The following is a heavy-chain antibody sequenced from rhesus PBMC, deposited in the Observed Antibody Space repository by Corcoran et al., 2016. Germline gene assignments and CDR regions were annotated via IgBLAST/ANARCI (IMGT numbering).Heavy chain of an antibody. CDR3: ARDLYSSGWNNFDY. J-gene: IGHJ4*01. Sequence: QVQLQESGPGLVKPSETLSLTCAVSGYSISGYYWSWIRQAPGKGLEWLWYITYSGSTSYNPALKSRVTISRDTSKNQFSLKLSSVTAADTAVYYCARDLYSSGWNNFDYWGQGVLVTVSS. CDR1: GYSISGYY. CDR2: ITYSGST. V-gene: IGHV4-122*02. D-gene: IGHD6-31*01.